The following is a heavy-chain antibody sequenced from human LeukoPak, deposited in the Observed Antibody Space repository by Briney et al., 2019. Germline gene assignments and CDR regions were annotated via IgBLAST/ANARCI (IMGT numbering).Heavy chain of an antibody. J-gene: IGHJ4*02. Sequence: SETLSLTCTVSGGSISSHYWSWIRQPPGKGLEWIGYIYYSGSTSYNPSLKSRVTISVDTSKNQFSLKLSSVTAADTAVYYCARVHDFWSGYYTRGYFDYWGQGTLVTVSS. CDR2: IYYSGST. CDR1: GGSISSHY. D-gene: IGHD3-3*01. V-gene: IGHV4-59*11. CDR3: ARVHDFWSGYYTRGYFDY.